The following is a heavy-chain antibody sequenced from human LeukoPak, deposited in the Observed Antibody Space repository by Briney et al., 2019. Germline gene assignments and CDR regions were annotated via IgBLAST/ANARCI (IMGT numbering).Heavy chain of an antibody. J-gene: IGHJ4*02. CDR3: AADLPYSNYGPLDY. Sequence: ALVKVSCKASGFTFTNSAVQWVRQARGQRLEWIGWIVVGSGNTNYAQKFQERVTITRDMSTSTAYMELSSLRSEDTAVYYCAADLPYSNYGPLDYWGPGTLVTVSS. D-gene: IGHD4-11*01. CDR1: GFTFTNSA. V-gene: IGHV1-58*01. CDR2: IVVGSGNT.